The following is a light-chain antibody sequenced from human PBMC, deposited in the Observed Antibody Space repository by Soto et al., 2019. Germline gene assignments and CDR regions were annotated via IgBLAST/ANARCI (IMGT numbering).Light chain of an antibody. V-gene: IGKV1-27*01. CDR2: AAS. Sequence: DIQMTQSPSSLSASVGDRVTITCRASQGISNYLAWYQQRPGRVPKLLIYAASGLQSGVPPRFSGSGSGTDVSLTISSLQPEDVAIYYCQNYDSPPLTFGPGTRVDIK. J-gene: IGKJ3*01. CDR1: QGISNY. CDR3: QNYDSPPLT.